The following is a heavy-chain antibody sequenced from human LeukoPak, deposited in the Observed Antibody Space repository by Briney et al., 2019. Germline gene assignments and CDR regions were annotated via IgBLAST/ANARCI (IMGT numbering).Heavy chain of an antibody. V-gene: IGHV1-2*02. D-gene: IGHD3-16*01. CDR2: INPNSGGT. Sequence: ASVKVSCKASGCTFTGYYMHWVRQAPGQGLEWMGWINPNSGGTNYAQKFQGRVTMTRDTSISTAYMELSRLRSDDTAVYYCAREVLRGDYVWGTADYWGQGTLVTVSS. J-gene: IGHJ4*02. CDR1: GCTFTGYY. CDR3: AREVLRGDYVWGTADY.